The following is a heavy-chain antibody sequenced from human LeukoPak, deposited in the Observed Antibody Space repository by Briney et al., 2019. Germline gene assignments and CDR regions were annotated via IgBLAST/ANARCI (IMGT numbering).Heavy chain of an antibody. CDR1: GGSISSYY. CDR2: IYYSGST. CDR3: ARSLGGWSNWFVP. V-gene: IGHV4-59*01. Sequence: SETLSLTCTVSGGSISSYYWSWIRQPPGTGLEWIGYIYYSGSTNYNPSLKSRVTISVDTSKNQFSLKLSSVTAADTAVYYCARSLGGWSNWFVPRGQRTLVTVSS. J-gene: IGHJ5*02. D-gene: IGHD6-19*01.